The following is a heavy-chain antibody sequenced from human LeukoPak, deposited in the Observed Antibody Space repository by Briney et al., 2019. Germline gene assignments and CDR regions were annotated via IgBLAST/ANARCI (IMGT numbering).Heavy chain of an antibody. D-gene: IGHD6-13*01. V-gene: IGHV3-23*01. CDR2: ISGSGGST. Sequence: PGGSLRLSCAASGFTFSSYAMSWVRQAPGKGLEWVSAISGSGGSTYYADSVKGRFTISRDNSKNTLYLQMNSLRAEDTAVYYCAKGSHSSSWYGWFDPWGQGTLVTVSS. CDR1: GFTFSSYA. J-gene: IGHJ5*02. CDR3: AKGSHSSSWYGWFDP.